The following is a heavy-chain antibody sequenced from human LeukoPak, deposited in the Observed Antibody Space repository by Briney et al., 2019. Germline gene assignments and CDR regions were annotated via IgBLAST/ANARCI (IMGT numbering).Heavy chain of an antibody. D-gene: IGHD2-15*01. CDR1: GFTFTSSA. J-gene: IGHJ6*02. CDR2: IAVGSGNT. V-gene: IGHV1-58*02. CDR3: AADSCSGGSCYEAYHYYGMDV. Sequence: ASVTVSCKASGFTFTSSAMQWVRQARGQRLEWIGWIAVGSGNTNYAQKFQERVTITRDMSTSTAYMDLSSLTSEDTAVYYCAADSCSGGSCYEAYHYYGMDVWGQGTTVTVSS.